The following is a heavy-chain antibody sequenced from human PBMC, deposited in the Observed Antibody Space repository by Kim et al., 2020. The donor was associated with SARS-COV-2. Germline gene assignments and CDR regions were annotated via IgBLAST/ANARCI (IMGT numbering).Heavy chain of an antibody. CDR1: GGTFSSYA. CDR3: ASSGTLSMVRGVIINTPVDY. D-gene: IGHD3-10*01. V-gene: IGHV1-69*04. J-gene: IGHJ4*02. CDR2: IIPILGIA. Sequence: SVKVSCKASGGTFSSYAISWVRQAPGQGLEWMGRIIPILGIANYAQQFQGRVTITADKSTSTAYMELSSLRSEDTAVYYCASSGTLSMVRGVIINTPVDYWGQGTLVTVSS.